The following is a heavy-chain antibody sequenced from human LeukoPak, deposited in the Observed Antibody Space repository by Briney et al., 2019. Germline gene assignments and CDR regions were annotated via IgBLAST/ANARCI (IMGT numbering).Heavy chain of an antibody. V-gene: IGHV3-33*01. CDR3: ARDRNYYDSSAHFGY. D-gene: IGHD3-22*01. CDR2: IWYDGSNK. J-gene: IGHJ4*02. Sequence: GGSLRLSCAASGFTFSRYGMHWVRQAPGKGLEWVAVIWYDGSNKYYADSVKGRFTISRDNSKNTLYLQMNSLRAEDTAVYYCARDRNYYDSSAHFGYWGQGTLVTVSS. CDR1: GFTFSRYG.